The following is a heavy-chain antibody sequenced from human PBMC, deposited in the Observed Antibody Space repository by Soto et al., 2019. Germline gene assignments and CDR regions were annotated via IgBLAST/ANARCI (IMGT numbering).Heavy chain of an antibody. CDR1: GGSFSGYY. V-gene: IGHV4-34*01. J-gene: IGHJ5*02. CDR3: ARCRYVLRFLEWSNNNWFDP. Sequence: PSETLSLTCAVYGGSFSGYYWSWIRQPPGKGLEWIGEINHSGSTNYNPSLKSRVTISVDTSKNQFSLKLSSVTAADTAVYYCARCRYVLRFLEWSNNNWFDPWGQGTLVTVSS. D-gene: IGHD3-3*01. CDR2: INHSGST.